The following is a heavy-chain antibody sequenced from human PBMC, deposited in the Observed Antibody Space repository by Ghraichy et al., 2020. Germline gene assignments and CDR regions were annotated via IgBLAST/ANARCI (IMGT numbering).Heavy chain of an antibody. V-gene: IGHV3-21*01. J-gene: IGHJ4*02. CDR1: GFTFNTY. D-gene: IGHD3-22*01. CDR3: ARVMGRYDSYGYDY. CDR2: ISSGGGHT. Sequence: GESLNISCAASGFTFNTYFTRVRPTPGKGLEWVSSISSGGGHTYYADSVKGRFTISRDNARKSVFLQMNSLRAEDTAVYYCARVMGRYDSYGYDYWGQGTRVTVSS.